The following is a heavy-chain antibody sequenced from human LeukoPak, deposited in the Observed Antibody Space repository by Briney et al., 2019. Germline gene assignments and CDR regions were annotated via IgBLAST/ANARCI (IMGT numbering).Heavy chain of an antibody. CDR2: INTNTGNP. CDR3: ARGYSHDREGAFDV. J-gene: IGHJ3*01. D-gene: IGHD5-12*01. Sequence: GASVKVSCRASGYIFTRIAMTWVRQAPGQGLEWMGWINTNTGNPTYAQDFAGRSVFSLDTSVDTAYLHITNLQAEDTAVYYCARGYSHDREGAFDVWGQGTMVTVSS. CDR1: GYIFTRIA. V-gene: IGHV7-4-1*02.